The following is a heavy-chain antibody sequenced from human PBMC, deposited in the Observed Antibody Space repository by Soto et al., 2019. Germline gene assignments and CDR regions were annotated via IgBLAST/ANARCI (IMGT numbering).Heavy chain of an antibody. J-gene: IGHJ5*02. CDR2: IDPTDSYT. CDR3: ARHGYGYYDSSGYYYREDWFDP. V-gene: IGHV5-10-1*01. D-gene: IGHD3-22*01. Sequence: GESLKISCKGSGYSFTTYWITGVRQMPGKGLEWMGRIDPTDSYTNYSPSFQGHVTISADKSISTAYLQWSSLKASDTAMYYCARHGYGYYDSSGYYYREDWFDPWGQGTLVTVSS. CDR1: GYSFTTYW.